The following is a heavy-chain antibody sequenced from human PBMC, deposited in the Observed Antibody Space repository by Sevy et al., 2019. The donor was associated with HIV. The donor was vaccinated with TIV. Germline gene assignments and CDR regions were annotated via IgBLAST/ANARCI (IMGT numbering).Heavy chain of an antibody. CDR1: GFTFSSYS. J-gene: IGHJ6*02. CDR3: ARESCSGGSCYPRKYYYYYGMDV. CDR2: ISSSSSYI. V-gene: IGHV3-21*01. D-gene: IGHD2-15*01. Sequence: GGSLRLSCAASGFTFSSYSMNWVRQAPGKGLEWVSSISSSSSYIYYADSVKGRFTISRDNAKNSLYLQMNSLRAEDTAVYYCARESCSGGSCYPRKYYYYYGMDVWGQGTMVTVSS.